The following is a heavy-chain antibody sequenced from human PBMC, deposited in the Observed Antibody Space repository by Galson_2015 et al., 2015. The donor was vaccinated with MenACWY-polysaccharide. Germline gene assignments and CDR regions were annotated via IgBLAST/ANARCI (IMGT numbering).Heavy chain of an antibody. J-gene: IGHJ4*02. D-gene: IGHD3-22*01. Sequence: SETLSLTCAGSGGSISMSNWWSWVRQPPGKGLEWIGEIYHSGSTNYNRSLKGRCPISVNKSKNQLCMKLSSVSAADTAVYDCARVDSSGYLPNYFDYWSQGTLVTVSS. CDR2: IYHSGST. CDR1: GGSISMSNW. V-gene: IGHV4-4*02. CDR3: ARVDSSGYLPNYFDY.